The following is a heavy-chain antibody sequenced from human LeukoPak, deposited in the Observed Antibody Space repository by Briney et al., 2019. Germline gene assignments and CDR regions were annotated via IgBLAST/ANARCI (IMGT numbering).Heavy chain of an antibody. J-gene: IGHJ4*02. CDR3: ARGLCGGDCYDY. D-gene: IGHD2-21*01. V-gene: IGHV3-21*01. Sequence: AGGSLRLSCAASGFTFSSYHINWVRQAPGKGLEWVLSISSNSDYIYYADSVKGRFTISRDNAKNSLYLQMDSLRAEDTAVYYCARGLCGGDCYDYWGQGTLVTVSS. CDR2: ISSNSDYI. CDR1: GFTFSSYH.